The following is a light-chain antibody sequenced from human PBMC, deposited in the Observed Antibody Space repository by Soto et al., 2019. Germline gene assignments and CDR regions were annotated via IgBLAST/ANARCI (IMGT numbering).Light chain of an antibody. CDR1: SSDVGFYNY. CDR2: EVS. CDR3: GSYTTCSTRWV. V-gene: IGLV2-14*01. J-gene: IGLJ3*02. Sequence: QSALTQPASVSGSPGESITISCTGTSSDVGFYNYVSWYQHHPGKAPKLMIYEVSNRPSGVSNRFSGSKSGNTASLTISALQAEDEADYYCGSYTTCSTRWVFGVGTK.